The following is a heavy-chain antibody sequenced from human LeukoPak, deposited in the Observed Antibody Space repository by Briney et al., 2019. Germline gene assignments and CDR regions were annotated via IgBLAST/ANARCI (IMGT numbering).Heavy chain of an antibody. CDR1: GGSFSGYY. CDR2: INHSGST. J-gene: IGHJ4*02. CDR3: ARDLTDYYELDY. V-gene: IGHV4-34*01. D-gene: IGHD3-22*01. Sequence: SETLSLTCAVYGGSFSGYYWSWIRQPPGKGLEWIGEINHSGSTNYNPSLKSRVTMSVDTSKNQFSLKLNSVTAADTAVYYCARDLTDYYELDYWGQGTLVTVSS.